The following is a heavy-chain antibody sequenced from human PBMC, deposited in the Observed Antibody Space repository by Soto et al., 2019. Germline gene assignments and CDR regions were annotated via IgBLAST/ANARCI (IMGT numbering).Heavy chain of an antibody. CDR2: ISGSGGST. Sequence: EVQLLESGGGLVHPGGSLRLSCAASGFTFSSYAMSWVRQAPGKGLEWVSAISGSGGSTYYADSVKGRLTISRDNSKNTIYLQKNSLRAEDTAVYYCATLGETYYDFWSGQNWFDPWGQGTLVTVSS. V-gene: IGHV3-23*01. D-gene: IGHD3-3*01. CDR1: GFTFSSYA. J-gene: IGHJ5*02. CDR3: ATLGETYYDFWSGQNWFDP.